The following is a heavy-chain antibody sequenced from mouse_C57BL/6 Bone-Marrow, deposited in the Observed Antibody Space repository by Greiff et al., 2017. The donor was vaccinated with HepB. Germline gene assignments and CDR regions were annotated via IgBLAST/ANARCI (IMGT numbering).Heavy chain of an antibody. CDR2: IFPGSGST. Sequence: VQLQQSGPELVKPGASVKISCKASGYTFTDYYINWVKQRPGQGLEWIGWIFPGSGSTYYNEKFKGKATLTVDKSSSTAYMLLSSLTSEDSAVYFCARQGLSYYGSSPFAYWGQGTLVTVSA. D-gene: IGHD1-1*01. CDR3: ARQGLSYYGSSPFAY. J-gene: IGHJ3*01. CDR1: GYTFTDYY. V-gene: IGHV1-75*01.